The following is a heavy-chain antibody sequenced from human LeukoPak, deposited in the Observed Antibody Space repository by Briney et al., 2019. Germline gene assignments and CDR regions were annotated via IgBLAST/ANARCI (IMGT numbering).Heavy chain of an antibody. CDR2: IIPIFGTA. D-gene: IGHD2-21*02. CDR3: ASTRGGDFLGEVDY. Sequence: SVKVSCKASGGTFSSYAISWVRQAPGQGLEWMGGIIPIFGTANYAQKFQGRVTITTDESTSTAYMELSSLRSEDTAVYYCASTRGGDFLGEVDYWGQGTLVTVSS. J-gene: IGHJ4*02. CDR1: GGTFSSYA. V-gene: IGHV1-69*05.